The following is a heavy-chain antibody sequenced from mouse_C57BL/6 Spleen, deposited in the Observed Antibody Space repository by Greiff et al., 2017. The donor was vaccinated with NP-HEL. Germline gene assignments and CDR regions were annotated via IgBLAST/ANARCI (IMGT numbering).Heavy chain of an antibody. CDR3: ARREEGFAY. V-gene: IGHV1-81*01. Sequence: QVQLKESGAELARPGASVKLSCKASGYTFTSYGISWVKQRPGQGLEWIGEIYPRSGNTYYNEKFKGKATLTADKSSSTAYMELRSLTSEDSAVYFCARREEGFAYWGQGTLVTVSA. CDR2: IYPRSGNT. J-gene: IGHJ3*01. CDR1: GYTFTSYG.